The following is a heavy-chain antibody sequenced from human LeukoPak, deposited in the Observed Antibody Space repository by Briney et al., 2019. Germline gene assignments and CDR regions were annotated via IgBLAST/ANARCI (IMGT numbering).Heavy chain of an antibody. J-gene: IGHJ4*02. CDR3: ARDAGDLDY. CDR1: GDSISSGDYY. V-gene: IGHV4-30-4*01. Sequence: PSETLSLTCTVSGDSISSGDYYWSWIRQPPGKGLEWIGHIYYSGSTNYNPSLKSRVIISVDTSKNQFSLKLTSVTAADTAVYYCARDAGDLDYWGQETLATVSS. CDR2: IYYSGST. D-gene: IGHD4-17*01.